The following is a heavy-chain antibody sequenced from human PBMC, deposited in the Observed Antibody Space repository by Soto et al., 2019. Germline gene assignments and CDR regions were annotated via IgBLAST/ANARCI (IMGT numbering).Heavy chain of an antibody. CDR1: GGSIRNFY. Sequence: KTSETLSLTCTVSGGSIRNFYWTWLRQSPGKGLEWIGYIYDRGYTSYNPSLKSRLSMSIDTSKNQFSLNLTSMTAADTAVFYCARENIRLDAFDLWGQGIRVTVSS. CDR2: IYDRGYT. V-gene: IGHV4-59*01. CDR3: ARENIRLDAFDL. D-gene: IGHD4-17*01. J-gene: IGHJ3*01.